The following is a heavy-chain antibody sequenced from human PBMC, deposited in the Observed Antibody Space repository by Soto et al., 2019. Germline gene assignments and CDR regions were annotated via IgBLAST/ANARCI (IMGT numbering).Heavy chain of an antibody. V-gene: IGHV1-69*02. D-gene: IGHD2-15*01. Sequence: QVQLVQSGAEVKKPGSSVKVSCKASGGTFSSYTISWVRQAPGQGLEWMGRIIPILGIANYAQKFQGRVKITADRSTSTAYMEISSLNSEGAAVYYCARGREGWLDSWGQGTLVTVSS. CDR1: GGTFSSYT. CDR2: IIPILGIA. J-gene: IGHJ4*02. CDR3: ARGREGWLDS.